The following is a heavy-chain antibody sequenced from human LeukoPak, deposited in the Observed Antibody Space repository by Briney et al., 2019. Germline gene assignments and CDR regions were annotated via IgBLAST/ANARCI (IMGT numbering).Heavy chain of an antibody. D-gene: IGHD6-13*01. V-gene: IGHV3-48*03. CDR2: ISSASNMI. CDR3: ATASGSWYRYYFDS. Sequence: GGSLRLSCAASGLTFSSYEMNWVRQAPGKGLEWVSYISSASNMIYYAESVKGRFTISRDNAKNSLYLQMNSLRAEDTAVYYCATASGSWYRYYFDSWGQGILVTVSS. J-gene: IGHJ4*02. CDR1: GLTFSSYE.